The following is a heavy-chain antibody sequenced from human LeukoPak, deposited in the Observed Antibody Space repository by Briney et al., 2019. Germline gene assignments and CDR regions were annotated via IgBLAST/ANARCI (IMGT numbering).Heavy chain of an antibody. CDR1: GGSISSYY. J-gene: IGHJ5*02. V-gene: IGHV4-59*01. Sequence: TSETLSLTCTVSGGSISSYYWNWIRQPPGKGLEWIGYIYSSGTTNYNPSLRSRVSMSVDTSKNQFSLRLSSVTAADTAVYYCATGTHDVSLFDPWGQGTLVTVSS. D-gene: IGHD1-1*01. CDR3: ATGTHDVSLFDP. CDR2: IYSSGTT.